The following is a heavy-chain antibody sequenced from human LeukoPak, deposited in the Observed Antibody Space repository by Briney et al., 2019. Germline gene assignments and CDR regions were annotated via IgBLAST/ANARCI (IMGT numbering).Heavy chain of an antibody. CDR2: IYYSGST. J-gene: IGHJ4*02. CDR3: ARDRVGATKGYYFDY. CDR1: GGSISSSSYY. V-gene: IGHV4-39*02. D-gene: IGHD1-26*01. Sequence: SETLSLTCTVSGGSISSSSYYWGWIRQPPGKGLEWIGSIYYSGSTYYNPSLKSRVTISVDTSKNQFSLKLSSVTAADTAVYYCARDRVGATKGYYFDYWGQGTLVTVSS.